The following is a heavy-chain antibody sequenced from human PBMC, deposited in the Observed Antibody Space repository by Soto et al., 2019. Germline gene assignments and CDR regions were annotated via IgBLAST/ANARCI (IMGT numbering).Heavy chain of an antibody. Sequence: GASVKVSCKASGGTFSDYSINWVRQAPGQGLEWMGGFLPIFGTANYAQKFQGRVTITADESTSTAYMELSSLRSEDTAIYYCARGWDHYDSSGLRTWFDPWGQGTLVTVS. V-gene: IGHV1-69*13. J-gene: IGHJ5*02. D-gene: IGHD3-22*01. CDR3: ARGWDHYDSSGLRTWFDP. CDR1: GGTFSDYS. CDR2: FLPIFGTA.